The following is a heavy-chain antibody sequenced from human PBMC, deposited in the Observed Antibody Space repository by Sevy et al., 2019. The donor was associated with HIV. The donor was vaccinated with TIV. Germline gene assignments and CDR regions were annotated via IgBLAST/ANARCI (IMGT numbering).Heavy chain of an antibody. CDR3: ARDTPLGFGELLFDY. J-gene: IGHJ4*02. V-gene: IGHV1-18*04. CDR1: GYTFTSYG. Sequence: ASVKVSCKASGYTFTSYGISWVRQAPGQGLEWMGWTSVYNGNTKYAQKLQGRVTMTTDTSTSTAYMELRSLRSDDTAVYYCARDTPLGFGELLFDYWGQRTLVTVSS. CDR2: TSVYNGNT. D-gene: IGHD3-10*01.